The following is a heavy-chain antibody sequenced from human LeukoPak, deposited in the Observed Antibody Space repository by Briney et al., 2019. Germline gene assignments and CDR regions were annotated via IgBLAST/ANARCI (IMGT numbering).Heavy chain of an antibody. D-gene: IGHD3-22*01. J-gene: IGHJ4*02. CDR2: INHSGST. Sequence: SETLSLTCAVYGGSFSGYYWSWIRQPPGKGLEWIGEINHSGSTNYDPSLKSRVTISVDTSKSQFSLKLSSVTAADTAVYYCARASSGYLTFFDYWGQGTLVTVSS. CDR1: GGSFSGYY. V-gene: IGHV4-34*01. CDR3: ARASSGYLTFFDY.